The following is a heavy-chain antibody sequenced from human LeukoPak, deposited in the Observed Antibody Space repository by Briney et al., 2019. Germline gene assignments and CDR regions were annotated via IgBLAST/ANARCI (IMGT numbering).Heavy chain of an antibody. CDR2: INHSGST. Sequence: SETLSLTCAVYGGSFSGYYWSWIRQPPGKGREWGGEINHSGSTNYNPYLKRRVTISVEKSKNKFSLKRSSVPAADTAVYYCAFLFRGNSYWGQGTLVTVSS. J-gene: IGHJ4*02. V-gene: IGHV4-34*01. D-gene: IGHD3-10*01. CDR1: GGSFSGYY. CDR3: AFLFRGNSY.